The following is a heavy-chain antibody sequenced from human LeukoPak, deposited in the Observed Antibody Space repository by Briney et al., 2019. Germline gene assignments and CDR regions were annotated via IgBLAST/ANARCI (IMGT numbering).Heavy chain of an antibody. Sequence: PGGSLRLSCAASGFTFSSYAMSWVRQAPGKGLEWVSAIGGSGGSTYYADSVKGRFTISRDNSKNTLYLQMNSLRAEDTAVYYCAKAPSSGWFRFGFDPWGQGTLVTVSS. CDR1: GFTFSSYA. D-gene: IGHD6-19*01. CDR2: IGGSGGST. CDR3: AKAPSSGWFRFGFDP. J-gene: IGHJ5*02. V-gene: IGHV3-23*01.